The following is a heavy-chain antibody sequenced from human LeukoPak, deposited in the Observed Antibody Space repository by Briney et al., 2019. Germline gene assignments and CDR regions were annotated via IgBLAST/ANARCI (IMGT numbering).Heavy chain of an antibody. CDR1: GGSFSGYY. D-gene: IGHD3-10*01. J-gene: IGHJ4*02. V-gene: IGHV4-34*01. CDR3: ARGRRDYYGSGSYRLHLPFDY. Sequence: TSETLSLTCAVYGGSFSGYYWSWNRQPPGKGLEWIGEINHSGSTNYNPSLKSRVTISVDTSKNQFSLKLSSVTAADTAVYYCARGRRDYYGSGSYRLHLPFDYWGQGTLVTVSS. CDR2: INHSGST.